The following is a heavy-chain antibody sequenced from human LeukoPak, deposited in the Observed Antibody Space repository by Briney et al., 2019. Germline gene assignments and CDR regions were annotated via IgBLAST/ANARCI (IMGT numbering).Heavy chain of an antibody. J-gene: IGHJ4*02. CDR3: ARGYNPDY. CDR1: GASINSFY. CDR2: IHYRGTT. D-gene: IGHD1-14*01. V-gene: IGHV4-59*13. Sequence: SETLSLTCSVSGASINSFYWNWIRQSPGKGLEWLGNIHYRGTTNYNPSLKSRVSLSLDTSKSQFALKVTSVTAADTAVYYCARGYNPDYWGQGTLVTVSS.